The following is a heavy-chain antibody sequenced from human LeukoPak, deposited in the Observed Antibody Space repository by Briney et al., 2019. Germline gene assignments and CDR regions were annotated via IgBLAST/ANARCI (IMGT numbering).Heavy chain of an antibody. CDR1: GFTFSSYA. V-gene: IGHV3-23*01. Sequence: GGSLRLSCAASGFTFSSYAMPWVRQAPGKGLEWVSGISGSGGSTYYADSVKGRFTISRDNSKNTLYLQMHSLRAEDTALYYCAKGVAKPGVYFDYWGQGTLVAVSS. CDR2: ISGSGGST. J-gene: IGHJ4*02. CDR3: AKGVAKPGVYFDY. D-gene: IGHD1-14*01.